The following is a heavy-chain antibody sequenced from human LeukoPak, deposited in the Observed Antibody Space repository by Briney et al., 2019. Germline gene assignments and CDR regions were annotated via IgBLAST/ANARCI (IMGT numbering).Heavy chain of an antibody. Sequence: SETLSLTCTVPGGSISSYYWSWIRQPPGKGLEWIGYIYNSGSTNYNSSLKSRVTISVDTSKNQFSLKLSSVTAAVTAVYYCARERRDGYRDAFDIWGQGTMVTVSS. CDR2: IYNSGST. J-gene: IGHJ3*02. D-gene: IGHD5-24*01. V-gene: IGHV4-59*01. CDR1: GGSISSYY. CDR3: ARERRDGYRDAFDI.